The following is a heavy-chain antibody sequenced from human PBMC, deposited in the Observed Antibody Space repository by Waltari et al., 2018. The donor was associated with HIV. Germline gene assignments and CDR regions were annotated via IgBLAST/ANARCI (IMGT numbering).Heavy chain of an antibody. CDR1: GGSISSSSYY. CDR3: ARDFSAGYGSGSYYGSGY. V-gene: IGHV4-39*07. J-gene: IGHJ4*02. Sequence: QLQLQESGPGLVKPSETLSLTCTVSGGSISSSSYYWGWIRQPPGKGLEWIGSIYYSGSTYYNPSLKSLVTISVDTSKNQFSLKLSSVTAADTAVYYCARDFSAGYGSGSYYGSGYWGQGTLVTVSS. D-gene: IGHD3-10*01. CDR2: IYYSGST.